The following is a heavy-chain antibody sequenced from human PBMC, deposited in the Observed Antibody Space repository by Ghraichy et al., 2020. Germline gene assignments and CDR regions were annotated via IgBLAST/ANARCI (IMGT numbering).Heavy chain of an antibody. J-gene: IGHJ4*02. CDR3: ATETPVGMARVYFDH. Sequence: SETLSLTCTVSGGSISSSPYYWGWIRQPPGKGLEWIGSIYSSGSTYYNPSLESRVTISLDKSKNQFSLSLSSVTAADTAVYYCATETPVGMARVYFDHWGQGTLVTVSS. CDR2: IYSSGST. V-gene: IGHV4-39*07. D-gene: IGHD5-24*01. CDR1: GGSISSSPYY.